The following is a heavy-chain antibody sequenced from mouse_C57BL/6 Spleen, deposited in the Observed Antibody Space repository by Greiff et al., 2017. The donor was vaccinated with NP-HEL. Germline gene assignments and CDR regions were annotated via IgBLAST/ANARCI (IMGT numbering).Heavy chain of an antibody. CDR2: IYPGDGDT. CDR1: GYAFSSSW. J-gene: IGHJ2*01. CDR3: ARGITTVVADYFDY. V-gene: IGHV1-82*01. Sequence: QVQLQQSGPELVKPGASVKISCKASGYAFSSSWMNWVKQRPGKGLEWIGRIYPGDGDTNYNGKFKGKATLTADKSSSTAYMQLSSLTSEDSAVYFCARGITTVVADYFDYWGQGTTLTVSS. D-gene: IGHD1-1*01.